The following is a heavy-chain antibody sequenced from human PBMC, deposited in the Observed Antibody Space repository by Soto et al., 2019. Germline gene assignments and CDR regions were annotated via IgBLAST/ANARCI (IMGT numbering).Heavy chain of an antibody. CDR2: INAGNGNT. J-gene: IGHJ5*02. Sequence: GASVKVSCKASGYTFTSYAMHWVRQAPGQRLEWMGWINAGNGNTKYSQKSQGRVTITRDTSASTAYMELSSLRSEDTAVYYCARGLIGSSIQPYNWFDPWGQGTLVTVSS. V-gene: IGHV1-3*01. D-gene: IGHD1-1*01. CDR3: ARGLIGSSIQPYNWFDP. CDR1: GYTFTSYA.